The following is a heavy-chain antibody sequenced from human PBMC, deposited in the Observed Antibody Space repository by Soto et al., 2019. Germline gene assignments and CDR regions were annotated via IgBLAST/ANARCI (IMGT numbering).Heavy chain of an antibody. D-gene: IGHD6-13*01. J-gene: IGHJ5*02. CDR3: ATVFLPGIAAAGTNWFDP. CDR2: ISGSGGST. CDR1: GFTFSSYA. V-gene: IGHV3-23*01. Sequence: RGSLRLSCAASGFTFSSYAMSWVRQAPGKGLEWVSAISGSGGSTYYADSVKGRFTISRDNSKNTLYLQMNSLRAEDTAVYYCATVFLPGIAAAGTNWFDPWGQGTLVTVSS.